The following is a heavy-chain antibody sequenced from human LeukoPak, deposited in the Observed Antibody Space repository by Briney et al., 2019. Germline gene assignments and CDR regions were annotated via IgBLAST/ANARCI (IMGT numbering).Heavy chain of an antibody. CDR2: ISGSGGST. V-gene: IGHV3-23*01. CDR1: GFTFSSYA. D-gene: IGHD6-13*01. J-gene: IGHJ3*02. Sequence: GGSLRLSSAASGFTFSSYAMSWVRQAPGKGLEWVSAISGSGGSTYYADSVKGRFTISRDNSKNTLYLQMNSLRAEDTAVYYCAKDLIAAAGTVSAFDIWGQGTMVTVSS. CDR3: AKDLIAAAGTVSAFDI.